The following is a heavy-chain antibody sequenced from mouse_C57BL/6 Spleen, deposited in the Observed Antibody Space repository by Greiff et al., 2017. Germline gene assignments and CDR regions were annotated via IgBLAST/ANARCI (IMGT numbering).Heavy chain of an antibody. Sequence: VQLQQSGAELVKPGASVKLSCTASGFNIKDYYMHWVKQRTEQGLEWIGRIDPEDGDTKYAPKFQGQATITADTSSNTAYLQLSSLTSEDTAVYYCARSEIYYYGSSYEGYYAMDYWGQGTSVTVSS. D-gene: IGHD1-1*01. J-gene: IGHJ4*01. CDR2: IDPEDGDT. V-gene: IGHV14-2*01. CDR3: ARSEIYYYGSSYEGYYAMDY. CDR1: GFNIKDYY.